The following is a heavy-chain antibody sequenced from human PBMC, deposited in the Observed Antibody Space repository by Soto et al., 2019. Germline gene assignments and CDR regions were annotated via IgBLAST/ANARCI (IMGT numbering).Heavy chain of an antibody. CDR1: GYTFTTYY. CDR2: INPSGGST. D-gene: IGHD2-15*01. Sequence: QVQLVQSGAEVKKPGASVKVSCKASGYTFTTYYMHWVRQAPGQGLEWMGIINPSGGSTNAQKFQGRVTMPRDTSTSTVYMELSSLRSEDTAVYYCARVYYSGGSCYGIDYWGQGTLVTVSS. J-gene: IGHJ4*02. V-gene: IGHV1-46*01. CDR3: ARVYYSGGSCYGIDY.